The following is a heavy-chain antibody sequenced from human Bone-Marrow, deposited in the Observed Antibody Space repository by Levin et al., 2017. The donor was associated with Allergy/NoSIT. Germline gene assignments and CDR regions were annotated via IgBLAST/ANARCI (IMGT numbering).Heavy chain of an antibody. CDR2: VYYTGFT. D-gene: IGHD4-11*01. J-gene: IGHJ3*02. CDR3: AKLHEASNSAFDI. V-gene: IGHV4-61*01. Sequence: SETLSLTCTVSGASIGSDSLYWSWVRQPPGGGLEWMWYVYYTGFTNYNPSLETRVTLSVVPSKHQFSLEMSSVTAADTAVYYCAKLHEASNSAFDIWGQGTMVTVSS. CDR1: GASIGSDSLY.